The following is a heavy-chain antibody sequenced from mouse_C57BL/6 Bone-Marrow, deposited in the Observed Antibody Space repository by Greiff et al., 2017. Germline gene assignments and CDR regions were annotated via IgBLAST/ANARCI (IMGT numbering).Heavy chain of an antibody. V-gene: IGHV1-50*01. Sequence: VQLQQPGAELVKPGASVKLSCKASGYTFTSYWMQWVKQRPGQGLEWIGEIDPSDSYTNYNQKFKGKATLTVDTSSSTAYMQLSSLTSEDSAVYYCAREGSTRITERFAYWGQGTLVTVSA. CDR3: AREGSTRITERFAY. D-gene: IGHD2-4*01. CDR1: GYTFTSYW. CDR2: IDPSDSYT. J-gene: IGHJ3*01.